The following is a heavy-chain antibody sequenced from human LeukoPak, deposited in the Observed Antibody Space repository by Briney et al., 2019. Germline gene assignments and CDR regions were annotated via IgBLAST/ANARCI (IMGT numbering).Heavy chain of an antibody. D-gene: IGHD4-17*01. V-gene: IGHV3-11*06. CDR1: GFTFSDYY. Sequence: GGSLRLSCAASGFTFSDYYMSWIRQAPGKGLEWVSSISSSSSYIYYADSVKGRFTISRDNAKNSLYLQMNSLRAEDTAVYYCAREEVNYGGKPNWFDPWGQGTLVTVSS. CDR2: ISSSSSYI. J-gene: IGHJ5*02. CDR3: AREEVNYGGKPNWFDP.